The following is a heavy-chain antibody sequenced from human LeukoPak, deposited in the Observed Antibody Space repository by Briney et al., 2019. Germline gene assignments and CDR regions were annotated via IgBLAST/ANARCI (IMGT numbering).Heavy chain of an antibody. CDR1: RGSISGYY. CDR3: AREPYYYDSSGYPAPGAFDI. V-gene: IGHV4-59*01. D-gene: IGHD3-22*01. CDR2: AYYSGST. Sequence: SETLSLTCAVSRGSISGYYWSWIRQPPGKGLEWIGFAYYSGSTNYNPSLKSRVTISVDTSKNQFSLKLSSVTAADTAVYYCAREPYYYDSSGYPAPGAFDIWGQGTMVTVSS. J-gene: IGHJ3*02.